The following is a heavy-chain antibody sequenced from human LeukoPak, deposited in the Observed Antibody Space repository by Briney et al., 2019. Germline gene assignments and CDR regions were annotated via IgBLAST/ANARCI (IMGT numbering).Heavy chain of an antibody. Sequence: SETLSLTCTVSGGSISSGSYYWSWIRQPAGKGLEWIGRIYTSGSTNYNPSLKSRVTISVDTSKNQFSLKLSSVTAADTAVCYCAREEEGSQDYWGQGTLVTVSS. CDR2: IYTSGST. V-gene: IGHV4-61*02. J-gene: IGHJ4*02. CDR1: GGSISSGSYY. CDR3: AREEEGSQDY.